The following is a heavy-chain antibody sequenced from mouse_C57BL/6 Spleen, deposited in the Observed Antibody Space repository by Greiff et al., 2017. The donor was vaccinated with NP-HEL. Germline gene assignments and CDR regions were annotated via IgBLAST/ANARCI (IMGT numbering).Heavy chain of an antibody. CDR2: INPNNGGT. CDR1: GYTFTDYY. V-gene: IGHV1-26*01. D-gene: IGHD4-1*01. J-gene: IGHJ3*01. CDR3: ALGRTY. Sequence: EVKLQQSGPELVKPGASVKISCKASGYTFTDYYMNWVKQSHGKSLEWIGDINPNNGGTSYNQKFKGKATLTVDKSSSTAYMELRSLTSEDSAVYYCALGRTYWGQGTLVTVSA.